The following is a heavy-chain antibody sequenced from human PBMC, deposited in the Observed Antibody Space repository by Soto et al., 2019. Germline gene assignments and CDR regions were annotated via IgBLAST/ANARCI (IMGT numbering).Heavy chain of an antibody. CDR1: GYTFTSYG. CDR3: AGEDIQAIVVVVVAPAGLGY. D-gene: IGHD2-15*01. J-gene: IGHJ4*02. V-gene: IGHV1-18*01. CDR2: ISGYNGNS. Sequence: QVQLVQSGAEVKKPGASVKVSCKASGYTFTSYGISWVRQAPGQGLEWMGRISGYNGNSNYAQNLQGRVTMTTHTSTSTAYMELRSLRSDDTAVYYCAGEDIQAIVVVVVAPAGLGYWGQGTLVTVSS.